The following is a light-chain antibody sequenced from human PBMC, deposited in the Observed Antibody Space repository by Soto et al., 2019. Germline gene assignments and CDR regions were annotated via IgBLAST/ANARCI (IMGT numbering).Light chain of an antibody. V-gene: IGKV1-5*03. CDR3: QQYNTYPLT. Sequence: DIQMTQSPSALSASVGDRVTITCRASQSVSTWLAWYQQKPGTAPNLLIYKASSLEGGVPSRFSGSGSGTEVNITISSLQPDDFATYYCQQYNTYPLTFGGGTTVEIK. CDR1: QSVSTW. CDR2: KAS. J-gene: IGKJ4*01.